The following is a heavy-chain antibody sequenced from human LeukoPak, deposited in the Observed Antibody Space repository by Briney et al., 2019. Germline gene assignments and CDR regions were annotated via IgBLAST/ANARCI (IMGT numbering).Heavy chain of an antibody. Sequence: GSLRLSCAASGFTFSSYAMNWIRQAPGKGLEWVSSISSSTSYIYYADSVKGRFTISKDNAKNSLYLQMNSLRAEDTAVYYCARAGGSTVSHSDYWGQGTLVTVSS. CDR2: ISSSTSYI. D-gene: IGHD4-17*01. V-gene: IGHV3-21*01. J-gene: IGHJ4*02. CDR1: GFTFSSYA. CDR3: ARAGGSTVSHSDY.